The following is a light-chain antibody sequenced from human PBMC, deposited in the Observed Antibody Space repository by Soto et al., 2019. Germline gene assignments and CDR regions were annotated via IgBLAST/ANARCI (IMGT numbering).Light chain of an antibody. CDR1: GSDIAGYDY. V-gene: IGLV2-8*01. J-gene: IGLJ3*02. Sequence: QSALTQPPSASGSPGQSVTISCAGAGSDIAGYDYVSWYQQHPGKAPKLIIYEVTKRPSGVPDRFSGSKSGNTASLTVSRLQAEDESDYYCSSFADTNTLLFGGGTKVTVL. CDR3: SSFADTNTLL. CDR2: EVT.